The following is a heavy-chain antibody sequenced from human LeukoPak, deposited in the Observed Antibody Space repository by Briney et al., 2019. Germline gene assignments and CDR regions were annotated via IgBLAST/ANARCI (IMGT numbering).Heavy chain of an antibody. CDR2: IRYDGSNK. D-gene: IGHD5-24*01. J-gene: IGHJ4*02. CDR1: GFTFSSYG. V-gene: IGHV3-30*02. Sequence: PGGSLRLSCAASGFTFSSYGMHWVRQAPGKGLEWVAFIRYDGSNKYYADSVKGRFTISRDNSKNTLYLQMNSLRAEDMAVYCCAKDHGGYNDYWGQGTLVTVSS. CDR3: AKDHGGYNDY.